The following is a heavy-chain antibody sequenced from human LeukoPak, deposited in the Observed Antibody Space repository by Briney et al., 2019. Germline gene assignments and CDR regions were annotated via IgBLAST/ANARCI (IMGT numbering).Heavy chain of an antibody. J-gene: IGHJ4*02. Sequence: GGSLRLSCAAAGFTFSNYAMAWVRRAQGKGLEWVSAISIGGGNTYYANSVKGRFTMSRDNSKNTLFLQVNSPRAEDTAVYYCAKDSSRTIGTYGYFDYWGQGTLVTVSS. D-gene: IGHD1/OR15-1a*01. CDR2: ISIGGGNT. CDR3: AKDSSRTIGTYGYFDY. V-gene: IGHV3-23*01. CDR1: GFTFSNYA.